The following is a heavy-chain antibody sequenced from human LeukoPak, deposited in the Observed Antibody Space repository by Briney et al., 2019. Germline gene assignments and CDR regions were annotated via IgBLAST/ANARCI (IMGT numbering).Heavy chain of an antibody. CDR3: ARGGLVGVYNWFDP. J-gene: IGHJ5*02. CDR1: GYNFTNYD. Sequence: GASVKVSCKASGYNFTNYDISWVRQAPGQGLEWMGWISPYNGNTNYAQKVQGRVTMTTDTSKTAYMELRSLGSDDTAVYYCARGGLVGVYNWFDPWGQGTLVTVSS. V-gene: IGHV1-18*01. CDR2: ISPYNGNT. D-gene: IGHD1-26*01.